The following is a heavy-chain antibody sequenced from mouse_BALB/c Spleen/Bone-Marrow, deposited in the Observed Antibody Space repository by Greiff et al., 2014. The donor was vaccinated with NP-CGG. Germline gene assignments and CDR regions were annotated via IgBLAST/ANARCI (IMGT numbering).Heavy chain of an antibody. J-gene: IGHJ4*01. V-gene: IGHV1-83*01. D-gene: IGHD4-1*01. CDR1: GYTFTDYI. CDR3: ARSPNWDPYYAMDY. Sequence: VQLQQSGPELVKPGASVKMSCKASGYTFTDYIMNWVKQRTGQGLEWIGEIYPGSGSIYYNEKFKGKATLTADKSSNTAYMQFSSLTSEDSAVYFCARSPNWDPYYAMDYWGQGTSVTVSS. CDR2: IYPGSGSI.